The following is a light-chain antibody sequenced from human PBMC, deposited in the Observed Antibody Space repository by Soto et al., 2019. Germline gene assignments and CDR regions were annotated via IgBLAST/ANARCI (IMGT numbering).Light chain of an antibody. Sequence: EIVLTQSPATLSLSPGERATLSCRASQSVSSYLAWYQQKPGQAPRLLIYDASNRATGIPARFSGGGSGTDFTLTISSLEPEDFAVYYCQQYNNWPQTFGQGTKVDIK. CDR2: DAS. V-gene: IGKV3-11*01. J-gene: IGKJ1*01. CDR1: QSVSSY. CDR3: QQYNNWPQT.